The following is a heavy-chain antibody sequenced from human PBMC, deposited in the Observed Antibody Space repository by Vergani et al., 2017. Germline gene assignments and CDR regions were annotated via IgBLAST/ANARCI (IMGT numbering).Heavy chain of an antibody. Sequence: QVQLVESGGGVVQPGRSLRLSCAASGFTFSSYGMHWVRQAPGRGLEGVAVISYDGSNKYYADSVKGRFTISRDNSKNTLYLQMNSLRAEDTAVYYCAKGPDFWGGYYTDYWSQGTLVTVSS. V-gene: IGHV3-30*18. CDR1: GFTFSSYG. D-gene: IGHD3-3*01. CDR3: AKGPDFWGGYYTDY. J-gene: IGHJ4*02. CDR2: ISYDGSNK.